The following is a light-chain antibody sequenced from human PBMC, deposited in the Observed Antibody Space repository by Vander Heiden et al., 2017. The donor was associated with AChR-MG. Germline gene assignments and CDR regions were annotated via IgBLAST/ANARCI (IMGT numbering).Light chain of an antibody. CDR2: ATS. CDR3: QQYYSYPWT. V-gene: IGKV1-8*01. J-gene: IGKJ1*01. Sequence: AIRMTQSPSSLSASTGDRVTIPCRASQGTDKFLAWFQQKPVKAPKLLIYATSTLQSAVPSRFSGSGSGTDFTLTINDLRPEDFATYHCQQYYSYPWTFGQWTKVEIK. CDR1: QGTDKF.